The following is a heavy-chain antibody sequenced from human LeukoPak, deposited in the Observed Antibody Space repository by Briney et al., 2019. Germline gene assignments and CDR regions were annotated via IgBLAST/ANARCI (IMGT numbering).Heavy chain of an antibody. CDR2: ISGSGGST. Sequence: GSLRLSCAASGFTFSSYAMSWVRQAPGKGLEWVSAISGSGGSTYYADSVKGRFTISRDNSKNTLYLQMNSLRAEDTAVYYCAGIQGFGELSDQPDYWGQGTLVTVSS. CDR1: GFTFSSYA. D-gene: IGHD3-10*01. V-gene: IGHV3-23*01. J-gene: IGHJ4*02. CDR3: AGIQGFGELSDQPDY.